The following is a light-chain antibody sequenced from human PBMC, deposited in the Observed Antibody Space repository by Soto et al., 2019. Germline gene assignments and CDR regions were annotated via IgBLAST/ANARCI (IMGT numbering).Light chain of an antibody. Sequence: EIVLTQSPGTLTLSPGERATLSCRASQSVSSSYLAWYQQKPGQAPRLLMYGASSRATGIPDRFSGSGSGTQFTLKISRLEPEYFVSLETKQNGKDFGPGT. CDR3: KQNGKD. J-gene: IGKJ3*01. V-gene: IGKV3-20*01. CDR1: QSVSSSY. CDR2: GAS.